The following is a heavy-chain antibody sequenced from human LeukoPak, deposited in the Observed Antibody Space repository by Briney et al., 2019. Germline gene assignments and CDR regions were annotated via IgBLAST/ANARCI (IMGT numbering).Heavy chain of an antibody. CDR1: GYTFTGYY. J-gene: IGHJ3*02. V-gene: IGHV1-2*02. Sequence: GASVKVSCKASGYTFTGYYMHWVRQAPGQGLEWMGWINPNSGGTNYAQKFQGRVTMTRDTSISTAYMELSRLRSDDTAVYYCARGDCSSTSCYTGGDAFDIWGQGTMVTVSS. CDR2: INPNSGGT. CDR3: ARGDCSSTSCYTGGDAFDI. D-gene: IGHD2-2*02.